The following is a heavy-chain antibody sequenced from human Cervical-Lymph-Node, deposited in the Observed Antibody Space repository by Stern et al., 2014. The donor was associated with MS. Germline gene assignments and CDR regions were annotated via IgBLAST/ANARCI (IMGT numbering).Heavy chain of an antibody. V-gene: IGHV1-69*06. Sequence: QVQLVQSGAEVKKPGSSVKVSCRASGGTFNTYAINWVRQAPGQGLEWLGGIVPMPGTAKYAQKVPDRVTITADTSTRTEYMELRSLRSDDTALYFCSSARGLGAIFAPFGFWGQGTLVTVSS. D-gene: IGHD1-26*01. J-gene: IGHJ4*02. CDR2: IVPMPGTA. CDR1: GGTFNTYA. CDR3: SSARGLGAIFAPFGF.